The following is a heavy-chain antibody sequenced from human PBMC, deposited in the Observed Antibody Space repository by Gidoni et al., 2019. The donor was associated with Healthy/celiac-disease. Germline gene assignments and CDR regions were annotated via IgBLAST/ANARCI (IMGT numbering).Heavy chain of an antibody. V-gene: IGHV1-18*04. Sequence: QVQLVQSGAEVKKPGASVKVSCKASGYTFTRYGISWVRQDPGQGLEWIGWISAYNVTTNYAQKLQGRVTMTTDTSTSTAYMELRSLRSDDTAVYYCASIGYCTNGVCMRGWFDPWGQGTLVTVSS. CDR1: GYTFTRYG. D-gene: IGHD2-8*01. J-gene: IGHJ5*02. CDR3: ASIGYCTNGVCMRGWFDP. CDR2: ISAYNVTT.